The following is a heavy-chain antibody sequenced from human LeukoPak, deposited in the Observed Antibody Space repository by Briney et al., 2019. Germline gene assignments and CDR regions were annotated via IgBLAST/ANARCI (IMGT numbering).Heavy chain of an antibody. J-gene: IGHJ4*02. Sequence: GGSLRLSCAASGFPFSNYWMTWVRQAPGKGLEWVEWVANIKYDGSEKYYVDSVKGRFTISRDNAKNSLYLQMNSLRAEDTAVYYCARDLTNEVDTAMYVFGYWGQGTLVTVSS. CDR1: GFPFSNYW. CDR3: ARDLTNEVDTAMYVFGY. D-gene: IGHD5-18*01. CDR2: IKYDGSEK. V-gene: IGHV3-7*01.